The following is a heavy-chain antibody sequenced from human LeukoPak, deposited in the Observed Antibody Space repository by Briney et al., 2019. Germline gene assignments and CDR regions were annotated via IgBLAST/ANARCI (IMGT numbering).Heavy chain of an antibody. J-gene: IGHJ4*02. CDR1: GFTFSSYA. D-gene: IGHD3-22*01. V-gene: IGHV3-23*01. CDR2: ISGSGGTT. CDR3: AKDLTYYYDSTGYYFDY. Sequence: PGGSLRLSCAASGFTFSSYAMSWVRQAPGKGLELVSGISGSGGTTYYADSVKGRFTISRDNSENTLYLQLNSLRAEDTAIYYCAKDLTYYYDSTGYYFDYWGQGTLVTVSS.